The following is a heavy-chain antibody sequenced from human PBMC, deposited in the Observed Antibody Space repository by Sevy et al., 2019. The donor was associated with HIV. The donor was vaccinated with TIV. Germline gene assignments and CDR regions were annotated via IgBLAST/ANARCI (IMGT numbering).Heavy chain of an antibody. J-gene: IGHJ4*02. CDR3: ARQGSYYYDSSGYYYEYYFDY. CDR1: GYSFTSYW. D-gene: IGHD3-22*01. V-gene: IGHV5-51*01. CDR2: IYPGDSDT. Sequence: GESLKISCKGSGYSFTSYWIGWVRQMPGKGLEWMGIIYPGDSDTRYSPSFQGQVTISADKSISTAYLQRSSLKASDTAMYYCARQGSYYYDSSGYYYEYYFDYWGQGTLVTVSS.